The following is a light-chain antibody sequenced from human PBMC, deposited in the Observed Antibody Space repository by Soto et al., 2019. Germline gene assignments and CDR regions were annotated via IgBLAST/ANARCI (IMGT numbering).Light chain of an antibody. V-gene: IGKV3-20*01. J-gene: IGKJ1*01. CDR3: QQYGSSPRT. CDR1: QSVRSSY. Sequence: EIVLTQSPDTLSLSPGESATLSCRASQSVRSSYLAWYQQTPGQTPRLLIYAASSRATGIPDRFSGSGSGTDFTLTISRLEPDDFAVYYCQQYGSSPRTFGQGTKVDIK. CDR2: AAS.